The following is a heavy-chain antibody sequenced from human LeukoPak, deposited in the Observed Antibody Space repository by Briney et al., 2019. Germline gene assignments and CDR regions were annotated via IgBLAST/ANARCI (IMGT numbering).Heavy chain of an antibody. Sequence: SETLSLTCTVSGGSISSYSWTWIRQPDGKGLEWIGRIYSSGSTNYNPSLKSRLTMSVDTSKNQFSLKVNSVTAADTAVYYCARVVKSFDGGAAGSSVSRFDPWGQGTVDTVSS. CDR2: IYSSGST. D-gene: IGHD6-13*01. CDR1: GGSISSYS. J-gene: IGHJ5*02. V-gene: IGHV4-4*07. CDR3: ARVVKSFDGGAAGSSVSRFDP.